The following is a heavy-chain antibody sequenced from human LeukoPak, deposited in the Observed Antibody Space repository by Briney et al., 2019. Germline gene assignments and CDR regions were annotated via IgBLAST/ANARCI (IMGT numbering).Heavy chain of an antibody. D-gene: IGHD6-19*01. V-gene: IGHV3-23*01. CDR2: IGGSGGST. CDR3: ARLRISGWYNDD. CDR1: GFTFGNYA. J-gene: IGHJ4*02. Sequence: GGSLTLYCAASGFTFGNYARSGVGQAPGKGLKWVSVIGGSGGSTYYAYSMKGRFSISRDNSKNTLYLQMDSLRSEDRAVYYCARLRISGWYNDDWGREPWSPSPQ.